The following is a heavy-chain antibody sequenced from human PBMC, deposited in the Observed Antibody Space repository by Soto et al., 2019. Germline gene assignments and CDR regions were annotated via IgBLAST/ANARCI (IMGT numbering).Heavy chain of an antibody. Sequence: QVQLQQWGAGLLKSSETLSLTCAVYGGSFSDDYWSWIRQPPGKGLEWIGEINGRGSTKYNPSLKSRVTMSVDPSKNQFSLKLTSVTAADTAVYYCARQGDSNMAIFDYWGQGALVTVSS. CDR3: ARQGDSNMAIFDY. D-gene: IGHD5-12*01. J-gene: IGHJ4*02. CDR2: INGRGST. V-gene: IGHV4-34*01. CDR1: GGSFSDDY.